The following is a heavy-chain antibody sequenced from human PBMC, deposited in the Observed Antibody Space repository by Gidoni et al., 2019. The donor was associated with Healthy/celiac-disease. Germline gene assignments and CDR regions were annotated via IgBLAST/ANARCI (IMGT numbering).Heavy chain of an antibody. CDR3: AKELGLGGMDV. Sequence: QVRLFESVGVLFQPVRSLRLSCAASGFTFSSYGMHWVRQAPGKGLEWVAVISYDGSNKYYEDSVKGRFTISRDNSKKTLYLQMNSLRAEETAVYYCAKELGLGGMDVWGQGTTVTVSS. J-gene: IGHJ6*02. V-gene: IGHV3-30*18. D-gene: IGHD7-27*01. CDR2: ISYDGSNK. CDR1: GFTFSSYG.